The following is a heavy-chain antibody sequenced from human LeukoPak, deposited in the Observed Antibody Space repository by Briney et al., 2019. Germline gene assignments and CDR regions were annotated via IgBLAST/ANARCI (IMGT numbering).Heavy chain of an antibody. CDR2: IYHGGST. Sequence: SETLSLTCTVSGYSISTLANWGWIRQSPGKGLEWVASIYHGGSTYYNPSLRGRVTISMDTSKNQISLKLTSVTAADTAVYYCAREKALIDHYDFTGYDWEYWGQGSLVIVSS. CDR1: GYSISTLAN. CDR3: AREKALIDHYDFTGYDWEY. D-gene: IGHD3-22*01. V-gene: IGHV4-38-2*02. J-gene: IGHJ4*02.